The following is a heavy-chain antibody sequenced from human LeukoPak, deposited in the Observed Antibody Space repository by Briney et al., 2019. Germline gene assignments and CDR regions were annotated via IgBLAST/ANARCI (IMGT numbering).Heavy chain of an antibody. Sequence: KPSENLSLNCAVSGYSISTGYFWGWIRQPPRKGRGGIGRNYNSGTTYYNPSLKSRVTISVDTSKNQFSLKLTSVTAADTAVYYCARSGSDYYDSSGYYNWFDPWGQGTLVTVSS. CDR1: GYSISTGYF. D-gene: IGHD3-22*01. CDR2: NYNSGTT. V-gene: IGHV4-38-2*01. J-gene: IGHJ5*02. CDR3: ARSGSDYYDSSGYYNWFDP.